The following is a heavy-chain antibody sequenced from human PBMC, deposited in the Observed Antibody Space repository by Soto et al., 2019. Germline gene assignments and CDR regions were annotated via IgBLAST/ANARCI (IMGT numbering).Heavy chain of an antibody. D-gene: IGHD6-19*01. CDR2: IYHSGST. J-gene: IGHJ5*02. Sequence: SETLPLTCAVSSGSISSSNWWSWVRQPTGKGLEWLGEIYHSGSTNYNPSLKSRVTISVDKSKNQFSLKLSSVTAADTAVYYCARDLQYRAVASNYYWFDPWGQGTLVTVSS. CDR3: ARDLQYRAVASNYYWFDP. CDR1: SGSISSSNW. V-gene: IGHV4-4*02.